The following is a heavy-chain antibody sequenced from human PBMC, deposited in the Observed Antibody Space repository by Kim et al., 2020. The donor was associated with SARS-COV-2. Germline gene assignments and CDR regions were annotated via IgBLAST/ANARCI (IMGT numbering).Heavy chain of an antibody. V-gene: IGHV1-3*01. D-gene: IGHD6-19*01. CDR3: AREYSSGWYVDY. CDR2: INPGTGDT. CDR1: GYNFTNYA. Sequence: ASVKVSCKASGYNFTNYAMHWVRQAPGQRLEWMGWINPGTGDTKYSQKFQGRVTFTRDTSATTAYLELSSLRSEDTAVYYCAREYSSGWYVDYWGQGTLVAVSS. J-gene: IGHJ4*02.